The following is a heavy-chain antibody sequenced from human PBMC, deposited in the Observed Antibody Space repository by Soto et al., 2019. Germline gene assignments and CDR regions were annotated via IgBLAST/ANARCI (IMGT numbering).Heavy chain of an antibody. J-gene: IGHJ5*02. V-gene: IGHV1-69*01. CDR1: GGTFSSYA. CDR3: ARVPPNYYDSSGYPEGWFDP. Sequence: QVQLVQSGAEVKKPGSSVKVSCTASGGTFSSYAISWVRQAPGQGLEWMGGIIPIFGTANYAQKFQGRVTITADESTSTAYMELSSLRSEDTAVYYCARVPPNYYDSSGYPEGWFDPWGQGTLVTVSS. D-gene: IGHD3-22*01. CDR2: IIPIFGTA.